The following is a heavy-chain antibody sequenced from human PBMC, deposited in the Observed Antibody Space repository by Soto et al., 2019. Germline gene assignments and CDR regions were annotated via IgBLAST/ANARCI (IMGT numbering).Heavy chain of an antibody. CDR3: ARHVGYGDYSYYYYGMDV. Sequence: GEALKISWKGSGWSFTSYWIAWVRQMPGKGLEWMGIIYPGDSDTRYSPSFQGQVTISVDKSIRTAYLQWSSLKASDTAMYYCARHVGYGDYSYYYYGMDVWGQGTTVTVSS. J-gene: IGHJ6*02. CDR2: IYPGDSDT. CDR1: GWSFTSYW. V-gene: IGHV5-51*01. D-gene: IGHD4-17*01.